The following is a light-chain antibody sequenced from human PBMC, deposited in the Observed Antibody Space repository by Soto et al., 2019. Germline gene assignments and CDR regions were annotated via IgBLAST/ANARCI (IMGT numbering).Light chain of an antibody. CDR2: DAS. Sequence: DIQMTQSPPTLSASVGDRVTITCRASQPISSWLAWYHQKPGQAPKLLIYDASNLESGVPSRFSGSGSGTEFTLTISSRQPEDFGIYYCQQYENYWTFGQGTKVVIK. CDR1: QPISSW. V-gene: IGKV1-5*01. J-gene: IGKJ1*01. CDR3: QQYENYWT.